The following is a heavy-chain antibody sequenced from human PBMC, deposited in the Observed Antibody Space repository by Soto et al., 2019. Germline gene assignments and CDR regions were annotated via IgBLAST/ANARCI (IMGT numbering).Heavy chain of an antibody. J-gene: IGHJ5*02. CDR1: GFTFSDHY. CDR3: ARVLITMYDEGFDP. V-gene: IGHV3-72*01. CDR2: TRNKANSYTT. Sequence: GGSLRLSCAASGFTFSDHYMDWVRQAPGKGLEWVGRTRNKANSYTTEYAASVKGRFTISRDDSKNSLYLQMNSLKTEDTAVYYCARVLITMYDEGFDPWGQGTLVTVSS. D-gene: IGHD3-10*02.